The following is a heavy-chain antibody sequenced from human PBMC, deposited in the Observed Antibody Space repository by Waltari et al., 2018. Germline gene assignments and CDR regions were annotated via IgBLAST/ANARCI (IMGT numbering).Heavy chain of an antibody. J-gene: IGHJ6*02. Sequence: EVQLVESGGGLIQPGGSLRLSCAASGFTVSSNYMSWVRQAPGKGLEWVSVIYSGGSTYYADSVKGRFTISRDNSKNTLYLQMNSPRAEDTAVYYCARDSSTSFYYYYGMDVWGQGTTVTVSS. V-gene: IGHV3-53*01. CDR2: IYSGGST. CDR1: GFTVSSNY. D-gene: IGHD2-2*01. CDR3: ARDSSTSFYYYYGMDV.